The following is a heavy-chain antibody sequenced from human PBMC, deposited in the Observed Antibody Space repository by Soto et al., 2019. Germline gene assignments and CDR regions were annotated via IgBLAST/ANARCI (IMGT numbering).Heavy chain of an antibody. Sequence: TLSLTCAVYGGSFSGYYWSWIRQPPGKGLEWIGEINHSGSTNYNPSLKSRVTISVDTSKNQFSLKLSSVTAADTAVYYCARRGYDFWSGYYPNYYYYGMDVWGQGTTVTVSS. CDR1: GGSFSGYY. D-gene: IGHD3-3*01. CDR2: INHSGST. V-gene: IGHV4-34*01. J-gene: IGHJ6*02. CDR3: ARRGYDFWSGYYPNYYYYGMDV.